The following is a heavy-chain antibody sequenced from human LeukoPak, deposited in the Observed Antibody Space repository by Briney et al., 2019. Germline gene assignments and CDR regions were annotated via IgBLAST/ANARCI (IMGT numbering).Heavy chain of an antibody. J-gene: IGHJ4*02. CDR1: GFSLSTSGMR. CDR3: ARSSLGYCSGGSCYKHYDY. Sequence: SGPTLVSPTQTLTLTCTFSGFSLSTSGMRVSWIRQPPGKALEWLARIDWDDDKFYSTSLKTRLTISKDTSKNQVVLTMTNMDPVDTATYYCARSSLGYCSGGSCYKHYDYWGQGTLVTVSS. V-gene: IGHV2-70*04. CDR2: IDWDDDK. D-gene: IGHD2-15*01.